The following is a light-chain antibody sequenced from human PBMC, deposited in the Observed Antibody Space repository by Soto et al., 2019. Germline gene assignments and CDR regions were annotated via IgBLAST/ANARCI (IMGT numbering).Light chain of an antibody. CDR1: QSVSSSY. J-gene: IGKJ3*01. Sequence: EIVLTQSPGTRSLSPGXRATLSCRASQSVSSSYLAWYQQKPGQAPRLLIYGASSRATGIPGRFSGSGSGADFTLNISRLEPEDVEVYYCQQYGRSPFTVGPGTKVDSK. CDR3: QQYGRSPFT. V-gene: IGKV3-20*01. CDR2: GAS.